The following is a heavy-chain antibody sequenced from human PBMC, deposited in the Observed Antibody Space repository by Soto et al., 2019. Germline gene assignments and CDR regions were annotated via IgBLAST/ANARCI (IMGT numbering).Heavy chain of an antibody. CDR2: ISDSDGST. J-gene: IGHJ4*02. CDR3: AKEVEGGWYYFDY. Sequence: EVQLLESGGGLVQPGGSLTLSCAASGFTFSTYAMTRVRQAPGKGLEWVSTISDSDGSTYYADSVKGRFTISRDNSKNTVYLQMNSLRAEDTAVYYCAKEVEGGWYYFDYWGQGTLVTVSS. D-gene: IGHD2-15*01. CDR1: GFTFSTYA. V-gene: IGHV3-23*01.